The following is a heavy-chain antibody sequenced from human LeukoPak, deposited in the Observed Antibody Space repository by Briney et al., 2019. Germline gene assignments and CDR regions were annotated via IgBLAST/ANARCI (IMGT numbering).Heavy chain of an antibody. D-gene: IGHD5-18*01. CDR1: GFTFSSYW. CDR3: ARGYSYVFY. V-gene: IGHV3-7*04. Sequence: GGSVTLSCAASGFTFSSYWMSWVRQAPGNGLEWVANIKLDGSETNYGDSVKGRFTISRDNAENSLFLQMNSLRAEDTAVYYCARGYSYVFYWGQGTLVSVSS. CDR2: IKLDGSET. J-gene: IGHJ4*02.